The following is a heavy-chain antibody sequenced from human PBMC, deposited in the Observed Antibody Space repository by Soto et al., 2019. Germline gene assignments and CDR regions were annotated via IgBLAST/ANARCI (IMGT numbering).Heavy chain of an antibody. CDR2: IIPFIGTA. V-gene: IGHV1-69*18. D-gene: IGHD4-4*01. J-gene: IGHJ6*02. CDR1: GGTFSSYA. Sequence: QVQLVQSGAEVKKPGSSVTVSCKASGGTFSSYAISWVRQAPGQGLEWMGRIIPFIGTANYAQKFQGRVTITADESTSTAYMELTSLRSEDTAVYYCARVVMTTVPASYYYGMDVCGQRTTVTVSS. CDR3: ARVVMTTVPASYYYGMDV.